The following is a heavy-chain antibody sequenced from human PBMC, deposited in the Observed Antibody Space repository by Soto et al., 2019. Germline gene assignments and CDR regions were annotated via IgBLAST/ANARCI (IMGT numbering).Heavy chain of an antibody. J-gene: IGHJ4*01. CDR2: TYYRSKWYN. Sequence: SQTLSLTCAISGDSVSSNSAAWNWIRQSPSRGLEWLGRTYYRSKWYNDYAVSVKSRITINPDTSKNQFSLQLNSVTPEDTAVYYCARGYSYGYVGAYYFDYWGQGTLVTVSS. CDR1: GDSVSSNSAA. CDR3: ARGYSYGYVGAYYFDY. V-gene: IGHV6-1*01. D-gene: IGHD5-18*01.